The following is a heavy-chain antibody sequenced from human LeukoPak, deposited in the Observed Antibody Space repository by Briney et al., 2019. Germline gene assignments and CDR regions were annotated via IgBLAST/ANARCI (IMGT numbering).Heavy chain of an antibody. D-gene: IGHD2-2*01. CDR2: ISSSSSTI. J-gene: IGHJ5*02. CDR1: GFTFSSYS. CDR3: AGGFLGYCSSTSCYGGNWFDP. Sequence: PGGSLRLSCAASGFTFSSYSMNWVRQAPGKGLEWVSYISSSSSTIYYADSVKGRFTISRDNAKNSLYLQMNSLRAEDTAVYYCAGGFLGYCSSTSCYGGNWFDPWGQGTLVTVSS. V-gene: IGHV3-48*01.